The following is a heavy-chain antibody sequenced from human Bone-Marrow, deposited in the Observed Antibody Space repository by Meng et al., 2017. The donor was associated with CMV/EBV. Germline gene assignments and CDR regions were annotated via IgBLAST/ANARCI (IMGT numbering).Heavy chain of an antibody. D-gene: IGHD4-17*01. Sequence: SGVTFSGSAMHWVRQAAGKGLEWVGRIRSKANSYATAYAASVKGRFTISRDDSKNTAYLQMNSLKTEDTAVYYCTRLDDYGDSHFDYWGQGTLVTVSS. CDR1: GVTFSGSA. CDR3: TRLDDYGDSHFDY. J-gene: IGHJ4*02. CDR2: IRSKANSYAT. V-gene: IGHV3-73*01.